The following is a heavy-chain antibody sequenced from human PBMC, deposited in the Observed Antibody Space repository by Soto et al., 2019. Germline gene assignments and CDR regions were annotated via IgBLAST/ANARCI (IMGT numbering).Heavy chain of an antibody. J-gene: IGHJ6*02. CDR1: GFTFSSYA. D-gene: IGHD2-2*01. CDR2: ISGGGGTT. V-gene: IGHV3-23*01. CDR3: AKDMGFVAVVPPVDAGYGLDV. Sequence: GSLRLSCAASGFTFSSYAMSWVRQAPGKGLEWVSAISGGGGTTYHADSVKGRFTVSRDNSKNTLYLQMNSLRAEDTAVYFCAKDMGFVAVVPPVDAGYGLDVWGQGTTVTVSS.